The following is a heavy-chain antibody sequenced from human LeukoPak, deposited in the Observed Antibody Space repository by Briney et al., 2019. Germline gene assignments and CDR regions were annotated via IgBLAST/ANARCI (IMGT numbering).Heavy chain of an antibody. Sequence: ASVKVSCKASGYTFTGYYMHWVRQAPGQGLEWMGRINPNSGGTNYAQKFQGRVTMTRDTSISTAYMELSRLRSDDTAVYYCARGPDGWRPSWFDPWGQGTLVTVSS. J-gene: IGHJ5*02. CDR3: ARGPDGWRPSWFDP. V-gene: IGHV1-2*06. CDR1: GYTFTGYY. CDR2: INPNSGGT. D-gene: IGHD5-24*01.